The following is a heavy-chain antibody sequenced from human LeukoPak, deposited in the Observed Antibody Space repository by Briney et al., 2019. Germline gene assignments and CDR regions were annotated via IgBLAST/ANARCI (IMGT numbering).Heavy chain of an antibody. D-gene: IGHD6-13*01. CDR1: GFTFSSYS. CDR3: ARDHSTQYYFDY. Sequence: GGSLRLSCAASGFTFSSYSMNWVRQAPGKGLEWVSYISSSSSYIYYADSVKGRFTISRDNAKNSLYLQMNSLRAEDTAVYYCARDHSTQYYFDYWGQGTLVTVSS. CDR2: ISSSSSYI. J-gene: IGHJ4*02. V-gene: IGHV3-21*05.